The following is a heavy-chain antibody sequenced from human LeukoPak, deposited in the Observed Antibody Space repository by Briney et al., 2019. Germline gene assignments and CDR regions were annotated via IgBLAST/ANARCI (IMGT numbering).Heavy chain of an antibody. Sequence: ASVKVSCKASGYTFTSYYMHWVRRAPGQGLEWMGIINPSGGSTSYAQKFQGRVTMTRDMSTSTVYMELSSLRSEDTAVYYCASLTVTTGSGDYWGQGTLVTVSS. V-gene: IGHV1-46*01. CDR1: GYTFTSYY. CDR3: ASLTVTTGSGDY. D-gene: IGHD4-17*01. CDR2: INPSGGST. J-gene: IGHJ4*02.